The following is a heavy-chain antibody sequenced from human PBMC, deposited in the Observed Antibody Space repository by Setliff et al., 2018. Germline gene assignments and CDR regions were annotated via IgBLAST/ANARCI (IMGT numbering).Heavy chain of an antibody. CDR2: IYTSWST. CDR3: ARGHFTYCGGDCYTQFDY. Sequence: PSETLSLTCTVSDDSISSRHYYWSWIRQPAGKGLEWPGQIYTSWSTNYNPSLKGRATLSIDASKKQFSLKLTSVTAADTAVYYCARGHFTYCGGDCYTQFDYWGQGTLVTVSS. D-gene: IGHD2-21*01. CDR1: DDSISSRHYY. V-gene: IGHV4-61*09. J-gene: IGHJ4*02.